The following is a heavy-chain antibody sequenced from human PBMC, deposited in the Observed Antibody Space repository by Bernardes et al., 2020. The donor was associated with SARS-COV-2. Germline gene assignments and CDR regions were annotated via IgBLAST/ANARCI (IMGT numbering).Heavy chain of an antibody. J-gene: IGHJ2*01. Sequence: CETLSLTCAVYGGSFSGFYWSWIRQTPGKGLEWIGEIYYGGSTNDNPSLRSRITMSLDMYKKQFSLKVHSVTAADTAVYYCVRMGPSLGPSLPYSSFDLRGRSTPVSVSA. CDR1: GGSFSGFY. D-gene: IGHD2-15*01. CDR3: VRMGPSLGPSLPYSSFDL. V-gene: IGHV4-34*01. CDR2: IYYGGST.